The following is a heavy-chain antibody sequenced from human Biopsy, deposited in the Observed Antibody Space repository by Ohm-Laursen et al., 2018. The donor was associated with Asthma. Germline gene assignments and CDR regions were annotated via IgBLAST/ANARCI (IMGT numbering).Heavy chain of an antibody. CDR2: LIPVLGTP. CDR3: ARGYSGSDRIVYYYSGLEV. D-gene: IGHD5-12*01. CDR1: GDSFSNYA. J-gene: IGHJ6*02. Sequence: SVTVSCKASGDSFSNYAISWVRQAPGQGLEWMGGLIPVLGTPDHAQMFEGRVTITADESTSTAYMELSSLSSEDTAVYYCARGYSGSDRIVYYYSGLEVWGQGTTVTVSS. V-gene: IGHV1-69*13.